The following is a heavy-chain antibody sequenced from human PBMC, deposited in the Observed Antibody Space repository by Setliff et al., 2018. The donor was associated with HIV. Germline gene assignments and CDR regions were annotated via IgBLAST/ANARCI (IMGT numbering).Heavy chain of an antibody. CDR3: ARHVTVVAYFETLAGSSNY. V-gene: IGHV4-39*01. J-gene: IGHJ4*02. Sequence: SSETLSLTCTVSGGSISSGTYYWGWIRQPPGKGLEYIGTMYYSGSTYYNPSLRSRVTISVDTSKNHISLRLSSVTAADTAVYYCARHVTVVAYFETLAGSSNYWGQGTLVTVSS. D-gene: IGHD2-21*01. CDR2: MYYSGST. CDR1: GGSISSGTYY.